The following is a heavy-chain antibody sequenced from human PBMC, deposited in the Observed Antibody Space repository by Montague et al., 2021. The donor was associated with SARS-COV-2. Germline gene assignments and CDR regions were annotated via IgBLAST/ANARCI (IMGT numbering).Heavy chain of an antibody. J-gene: IGHJ4*02. Sequence: SETLSLTCTVSGGSIGSSSYYWGWIRQPPGKGLVWIGRIYYSGSTYYNSSLKSRVTISVDTSKNQFSLKLRSVTAADTAVYYCARREDYYGSWSYPNWGQGTLVTVSS. CDR1: GGSIGSSSYY. V-gene: IGHV4-39*01. CDR3: ARREDYYGSWSYPN. CDR2: IYYSGST. D-gene: IGHD3-10*01.